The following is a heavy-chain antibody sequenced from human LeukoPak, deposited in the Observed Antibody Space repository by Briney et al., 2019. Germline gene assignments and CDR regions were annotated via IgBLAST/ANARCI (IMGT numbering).Heavy chain of an antibody. CDR1: GFTFSSYE. J-gene: IGHJ4*02. CDR2: ISSSGSTI. Sequence: GGSLRLSCAASGFTFSSYEMNWVRQAPGKGPEWVSYISSSGSTIYYADSVKGRFTISRDNAKNSLYLQMNSLRAEDTAVYYCARGDYELDYWGQGTLVTVSS. V-gene: IGHV3-48*03. CDR3: ARGDYELDY. D-gene: IGHD3-16*01.